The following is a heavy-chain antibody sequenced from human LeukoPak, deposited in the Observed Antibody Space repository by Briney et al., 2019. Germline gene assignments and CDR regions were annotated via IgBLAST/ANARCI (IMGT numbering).Heavy chain of an antibody. D-gene: IGHD2-15*01. Sequence: GASVKVSCKASGYTFTGYYMHWVRQAPGQGLEWMGWINPNSGGTNYAQKFQGRVTMTRDTSTSTVYMELSSLRSEDTAVYYCARVAARGEVVYYFDYWGQGTLVTVSS. J-gene: IGHJ4*02. CDR1: GYTFTGYY. V-gene: IGHV1-2*02. CDR3: ARVAARGEVVYYFDY. CDR2: INPNSGGT.